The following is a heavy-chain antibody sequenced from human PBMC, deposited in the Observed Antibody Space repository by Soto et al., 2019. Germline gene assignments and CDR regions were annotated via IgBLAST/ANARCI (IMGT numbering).Heavy chain of an antibody. Sequence: GGSLRLSFAASGFSVSSNYMSWVRQAPGKGLEWVSVLYTGGDRYYAESVKDRFIISRDNSKNTLYLEITSLRAEDTALYDCARGWQRLHLWGQGTPVTVSS. J-gene: IGHJ4*02. CDR2: LYTGGDR. CDR3: ARGWQRLHL. D-gene: IGHD6-25*01. V-gene: IGHV3-66*01. CDR1: GFSVSSNY.